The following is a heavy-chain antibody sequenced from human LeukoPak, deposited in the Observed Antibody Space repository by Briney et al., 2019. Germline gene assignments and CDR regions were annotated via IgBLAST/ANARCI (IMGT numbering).Heavy chain of an antibody. V-gene: IGHV4-61*02. D-gene: IGHD2-2*01. CDR1: GNSISSGDNY. CDR2: IYTSGST. Sequence: SQTLSLTCTVSGNSISSGDNYWSWIRQPAGKGLEWIGRIYTSGSTNYNPSLKSRVTISVDTSKNQFSLKLSSVTAADTAVYYCARGLGYCSSTSCSGGDWFDPWGQGTLVTVSS. J-gene: IGHJ5*02. CDR3: ARGLGYCSSTSCSGGDWFDP.